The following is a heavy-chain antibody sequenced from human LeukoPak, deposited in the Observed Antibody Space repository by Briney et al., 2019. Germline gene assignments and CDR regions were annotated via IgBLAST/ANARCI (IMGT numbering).Heavy chain of an antibody. V-gene: IGHV1-69*01. CDR3: ARDGKQELLEIYYYYMDV. CDR1: GGTFSSYA. CDR2: IIPIFGTA. J-gene: IGHJ6*03. Sequence: ASVKVSCKASGGTFSSYAISWVRQAPGQGLEWMGGIIPIFGTANYAQKFQGRVTITADESTSTAYMELSSLRSEDTAVYYCARDGKQELLEIYYYYMDVWGKGTTVTVSS. D-gene: IGHD1-26*01.